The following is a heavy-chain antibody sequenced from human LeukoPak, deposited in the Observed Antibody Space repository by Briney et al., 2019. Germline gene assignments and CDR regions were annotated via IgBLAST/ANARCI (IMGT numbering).Heavy chain of an antibody. CDR1: GYTFTSYD. CDR2: MNPNSGNT. Sequence: ASVKVSCKASGYTFTSYDINWVRQATGQGLEWMGWMNPNSGNTGYAQKFQGRVTMTRNTSISTAYMELSSLRSEDTAVYYCASDADYDSSEVSTPVQFDPWGQGTLVTVSS. V-gene: IGHV1-8*01. CDR3: ASDADYDSSEVSTPVQFDP. J-gene: IGHJ5*02. D-gene: IGHD3-22*01.